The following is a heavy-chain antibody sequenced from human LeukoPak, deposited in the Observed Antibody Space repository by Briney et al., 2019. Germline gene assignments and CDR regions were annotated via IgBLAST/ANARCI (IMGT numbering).Heavy chain of an antibody. CDR3: SRALEV. CDR1: GFMFRSYW. J-gene: IGHJ6*04. V-gene: IGHV3-7*01. Sequence: GGSLRLSCEVSGFMFRSYWMDWVRQAPGRGLEWVANINQDGSEKYFVDSVKGRFTISRDNAKNSLYLQMNSLRAEDTAVYYYSRALEVWGKGTTVTVSS. CDR2: INQDGSEK.